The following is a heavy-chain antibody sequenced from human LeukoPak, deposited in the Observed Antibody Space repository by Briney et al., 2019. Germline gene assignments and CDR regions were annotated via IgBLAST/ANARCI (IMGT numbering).Heavy chain of an antibody. Sequence: SETLSLTCTVSGVSISSYYWSWIRQPPGKGLEWIGYIYYSGNTKYNPSLKSRVTISVDTSKNQFSLRLISVTAADTAVYYCATESRDVETEGFDYWGQGTLVTVSS. D-gene: IGHD5-24*01. J-gene: IGHJ4*02. CDR3: ATESRDVETEGFDY. V-gene: IGHV4-59*01. CDR1: GVSISSYY. CDR2: IYYSGNT.